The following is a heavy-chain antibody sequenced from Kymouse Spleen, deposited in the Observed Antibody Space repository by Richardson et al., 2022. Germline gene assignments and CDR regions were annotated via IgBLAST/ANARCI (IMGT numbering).Heavy chain of an antibody. Sequence: EVQLVESGGGLVQPGGSLRLSCAASGFTFSSYAMSWVRQAPGKGLEWVSAISGSGGSTYYADSVKGRFTISRDNSKNTLYLQMNSLRAEDTAVYYCAKDRGSSGWSQTHNWFDPWGQGTLVTVSS. V-gene: IGHV3-23*04. D-gene: IGHD6-19*01. CDR1: GFTFSSYA. CDR3: AKDRGSSGWSQTHNWFDP. CDR2: ISGSGGST. J-gene: IGHJ5*02.